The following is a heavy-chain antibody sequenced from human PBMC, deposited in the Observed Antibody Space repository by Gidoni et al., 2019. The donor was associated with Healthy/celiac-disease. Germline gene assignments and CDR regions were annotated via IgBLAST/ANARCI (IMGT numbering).Heavy chain of an antibody. CDR2: IYPGDSDT. CDR1: GYSFTSDW. CDR3: ARLAYRQLVRGEFDY. Sequence: EVQLVPSGAEVKKPGESLKISCKGSGYSFTSDWLCWVRQMPGKGLEWMGIIYPGDSDTRYSPTFQGQVTISAEKSISTAYLQWSSLKAADTAMYYCARLAYRQLVRGEFDYWGQGTLVTVSS. V-gene: IGHV5-51*01. D-gene: IGHD6-6*01. J-gene: IGHJ4*02.